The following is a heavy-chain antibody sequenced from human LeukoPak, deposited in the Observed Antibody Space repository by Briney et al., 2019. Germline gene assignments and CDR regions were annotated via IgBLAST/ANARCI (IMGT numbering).Heavy chain of an antibody. J-gene: IGHJ5*02. CDR1: GYSISSGYY. D-gene: IGHD3-9*01. CDR2: IYHSGST. CDR3: ARDFAYDILTGYPP. V-gene: IGHV4-38-2*02. Sequence: SETLSLTCTVSGYSISSGYYWGWIRQPPGKGLEWIGSIYHSGSTYYNPSLKSRVTISVDTSKNQFSLKLSSVTAADTAVYYCARDFAYDILTGYPPWGQGTLVTVSS.